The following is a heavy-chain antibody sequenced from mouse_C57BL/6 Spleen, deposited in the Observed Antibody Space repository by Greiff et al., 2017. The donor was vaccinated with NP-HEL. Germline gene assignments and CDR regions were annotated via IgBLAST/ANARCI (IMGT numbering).Heavy chain of an antibody. D-gene: IGHD1-1*01. V-gene: IGHV5-9-1*02. CDR3: TRANYYGAMDY. CDR2: ISSGGDYI. Sequence: EVQGVESGEGLVKPGGSLKLSCAASGFTFSSYDMSWVRQTPEKRLEWVAYISSGGDYIYYADTVKGRFTISRDNARTTLYLQMSSLKSEDTAMDYCTRANYYGAMDYWGQGTSVTVSS. CDR1: GFTFSSYD. J-gene: IGHJ4*01.